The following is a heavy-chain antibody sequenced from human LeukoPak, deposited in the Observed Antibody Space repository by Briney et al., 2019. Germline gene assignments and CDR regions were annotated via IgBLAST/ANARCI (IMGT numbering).Heavy chain of an antibody. CDR2: ISYDVGSNT. CDR1: GFTFSKYP. Sequence: GSLRLSFAASGFTFSKYPMHWVRQAPGKGLEWVAVISYDVGSNTYYADSVKGRFTISRDNSKNTLYLQMNSLRAEDTAVYYCARLNLGYGYFLEATKRDYWGQGTLVTVSS. J-gene: IGHJ4*02. CDR3: ARLNLGYGYFLEATKRDY. D-gene: IGHD5-18*01. V-gene: IGHV3-30-3*01.